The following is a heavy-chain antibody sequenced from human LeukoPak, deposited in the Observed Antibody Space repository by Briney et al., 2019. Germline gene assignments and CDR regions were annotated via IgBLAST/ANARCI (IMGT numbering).Heavy chain of an antibody. CDR3: ARDRVYGSATPDN. CDR2: INSDGSGT. V-gene: IGHV3-74*01. J-gene: IGHJ4*02. CDR1: GFTFTSHW. Sequence: PGGSLRLSCTASGFTFTSHWMHWVRQVPGKGLVWVSRINSDGSGTTHADSVKGRFTISRDNAKNTLYLQMNSLRVEDTAVYYGARDRVYGSATPDNWGQGTLVTVSS. D-gene: IGHD3-10*01.